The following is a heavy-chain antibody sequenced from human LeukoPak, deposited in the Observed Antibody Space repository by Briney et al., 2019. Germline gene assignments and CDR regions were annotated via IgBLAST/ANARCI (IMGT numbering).Heavy chain of an antibody. D-gene: IGHD3-22*01. Sequence: GGSLRLSCAASGFTFSNYYMSWIRQAPGKGLEWVSYISSSGDSIYYADSVKCRFTISRDNAKNSLYLQMNSLRAEDTAMYYCARHSSGYFRLDSWGQGTLVTVSS. J-gene: IGHJ4*02. CDR2: ISSSGDSI. CDR3: ARHSSGYFRLDS. CDR1: GFTFSNYY. V-gene: IGHV3-11*01.